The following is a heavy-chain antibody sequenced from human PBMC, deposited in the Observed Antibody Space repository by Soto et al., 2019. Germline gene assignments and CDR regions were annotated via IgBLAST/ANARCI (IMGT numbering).Heavy chain of an antibody. CDR2: ISYDGSNK. CDR3: AYVWGSYRLPDY. D-gene: IGHD3-16*02. CDR1: GFTFSSYA. J-gene: IGHJ4*02. V-gene: IGHV3-30-3*01. Sequence: LRLSCAASGFTFSSYAMHWVRQAPGKGLEWVAVISYDGSNKYYADSVKGRFTISRDNSKNTLYLQMNSLRAEDTAVYYCAYVWGSYRLPDYWGQGTLVTVSS.